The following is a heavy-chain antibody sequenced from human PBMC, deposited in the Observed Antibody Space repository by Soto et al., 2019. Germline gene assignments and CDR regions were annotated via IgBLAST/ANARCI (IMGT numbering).Heavy chain of an antibody. J-gene: IGHJ5*02. CDR1: SGSISSTIYS. CDR3: ARQCRGVTCHWFVP. V-gene: IGHV4-39*01. Sequence: PSETLSLTCTVSSGSISSTIYSWDWIRQPPGEGLEWIGSIFYSGSTYYNPSLKSRVTISVDTSKNQFSLTLTSVTAADTAVYYCARQCRGVTCHWFVPWGQGTLVTVAS. CDR2: IFYSGST. D-gene: IGHD2-15*01.